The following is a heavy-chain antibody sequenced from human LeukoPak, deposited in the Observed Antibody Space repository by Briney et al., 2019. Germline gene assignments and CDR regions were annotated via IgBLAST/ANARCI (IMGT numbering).Heavy chain of an antibody. V-gene: IGHV4-59*01. CDR3: ARTFSESYYYYGMDV. D-gene: IGHD1-26*01. Sequence: SESLSLTCTVSGGSISSYYWSWIRQPPGKGLEWIGYVYYSGRTNFNPSLKSRVTISVDTSKNQFSLKLSSVTAADTAVYYCARTFSESYYYYGMDVWGEGTTVT. CDR2: VYYSGRT. CDR1: GGSISSYY. J-gene: IGHJ6*02.